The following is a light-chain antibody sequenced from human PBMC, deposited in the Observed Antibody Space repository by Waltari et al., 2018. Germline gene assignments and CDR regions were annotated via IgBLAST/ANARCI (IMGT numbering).Light chain of an antibody. CDR1: TSAVGYYNL. CDR3: CSYAGSGTYV. CDR2: EVI. V-gene: IGLV2-23*02. Sequence: QSALTQPPSVSGPPGQSITISCTGPTSAVGYYNLVSWYQQHPGKAPKLMICEVIKRPSGVSDRFSGSKSGNTASLTISGLQAEDEADYYCCSYAGSGTYVFGTGTKVTVL. J-gene: IGLJ1*01.